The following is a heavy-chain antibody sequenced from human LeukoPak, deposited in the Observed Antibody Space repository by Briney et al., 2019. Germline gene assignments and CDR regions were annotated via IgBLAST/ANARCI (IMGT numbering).Heavy chain of an antibody. D-gene: IGHD1-14*01. CDR3: ARDNPLSH. J-gene: IGHJ4*02. CDR1: GFTFSDYY. V-gene: IGHV3-11*01. CDR2: VSGTGTTT. Sequence: GGSLRLSCAASGFTFSDYYMYWIRQAPGKGLEWVSYVSGTGTTTYYADSVRGRFTISRDNARNSLYLHTSSLRAEDTAVYYCARDNPLSHWGQGTLVNVSS.